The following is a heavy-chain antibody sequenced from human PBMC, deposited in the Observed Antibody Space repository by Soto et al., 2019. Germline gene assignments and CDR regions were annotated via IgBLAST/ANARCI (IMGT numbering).Heavy chain of an antibody. D-gene: IGHD6-19*01. V-gene: IGHV4-59*06. CDR1: GGSISSYY. CDR2: IYYSGST. J-gene: IGHJ4*02. Sequence: SETLSLTCTVSGGSISSYYWSWIRQHPGKGLEWIGYIYYSGSTYYNPSLKSRVTISVDTSKNQFSLKLSSVTAADTAVYYCARRDSSGWYSYFDYWGQGALVTVSS. CDR3: ARRDSSGWYSYFDY.